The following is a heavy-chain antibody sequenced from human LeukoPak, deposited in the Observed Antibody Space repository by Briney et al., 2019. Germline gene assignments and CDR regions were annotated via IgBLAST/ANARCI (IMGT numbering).Heavy chain of an antibody. CDR2: IYHSGST. D-gene: IGHD2-2*01. CDR1: GYSISSGYY. CDR3: ARDRVVPAGPDAFDI. Sequence: KPSGTLSLTCAVSGYSISSGYYWGWIRQPPGKGLEWIGSIYHSGSTYYNPSLKSRVTISVDTSKNQFSLKLSSVTAADTAVYYCARDRVVPAGPDAFDIWGQGTMVTVSS. V-gene: IGHV4-38-2*02. J-gene: IGHJ3*02.